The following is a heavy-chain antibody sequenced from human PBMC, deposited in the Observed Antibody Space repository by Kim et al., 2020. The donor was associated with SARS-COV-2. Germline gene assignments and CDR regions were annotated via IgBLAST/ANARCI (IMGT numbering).Heavy chain of an antibody. V-gene: IGHV4-39*01. CDR2: IYYSGST. CDR3: ARQGGVFEYSSQFDY. J-gene: IGHJ4*01. CDR1: GGSISSSSYY. Sequence: SETLSLTCTVSGGSISSSSYYWGWIRQPPGKGLEWIGSIYYSGSTYYNPSLKSRVTISVDTSKNQFSLKLSSVTAADTAVYYCARQGGVFEYSSQFDYWG. D-gene: IGHD6-6*01.